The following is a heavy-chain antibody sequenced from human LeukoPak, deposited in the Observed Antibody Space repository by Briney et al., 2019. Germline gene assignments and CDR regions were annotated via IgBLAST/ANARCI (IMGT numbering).Heavy chain of an antibody. CDR1: GGTFSSYA. J-gene: IGHJ6*02. V-gene: IGHV1-69*04. CDR3: ARDGMTYDFWSGYSQSPHYYYYGMDV. CDR2: IIPILGIA. D-gene: IGHD3-3*01. Sequence: SVKVSCKASGGTFSSYAISWVRQAPGQGLEWMGRIIPILGIANYAQKFQGRVTITADKSTSTAYMELSSLRSEDTAVYYCARDGMTYDFWSGYSQSPHYYYYGMDVWGQGTTVTVSS.